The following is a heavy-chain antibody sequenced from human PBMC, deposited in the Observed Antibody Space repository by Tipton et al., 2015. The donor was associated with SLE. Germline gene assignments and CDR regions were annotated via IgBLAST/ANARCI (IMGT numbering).Heavy chain of an antibody. CDR1: GGSLSGYY. CDR2: INHSGST. V-gene: IGHV4-34*01. CDR3: AGVSRDAFEI. Sequence: TLSLTCAVYGGSLSGYYWSWIRQPPGKGLEWIGEINHSGSTNYNPSLKSRVTISVDTSKNQFSLKLSSVTAADTAVYYCAGVSRDAFEIWGQGTMVTVSS. J-gene: IGHJ3*02. D-gene: IGHD5/OR15-5a*01.